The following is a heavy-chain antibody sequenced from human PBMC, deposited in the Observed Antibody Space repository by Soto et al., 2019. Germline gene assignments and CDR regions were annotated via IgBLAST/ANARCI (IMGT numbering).Heavy chain of an antibody. CDR1: GGSISSGGYS. CDR2: IYHSGST. Sequence: PSETLSLTCAVSGGSISSGGYSWSWIRQPPGKGLEWIGYIYHSGSTYYNPSLKSRVTISDDTSTNQFSLTLTSVTAADTAVYYCARGWWEREGYVMDVRGQATTVSGSS. J-gene: IGHJ6*02. D-gene: IGHD1-26*01. V-gene: IGHV4-30-2*01. CDR3: ARGWWEREGYVMDV.